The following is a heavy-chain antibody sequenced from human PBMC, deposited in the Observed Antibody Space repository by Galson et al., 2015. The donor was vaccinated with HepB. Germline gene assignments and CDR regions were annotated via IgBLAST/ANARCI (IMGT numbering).Heavy chain of an antibody. D-gene: IGHD4-17*01. J-gene: IGHJ6*02. CDR1: GFTFSSYG. CDR3: AKDRVQIDYGDYVYYYGMDV. CDR2: ISYDGSNK. V-gene: IGHV3-30*18. Sequence: SLRLSCAASGFTFSSYGMHWVRQAPGKGLEWVAVISYDGSNKYYADSVKGRFTISRDNSKNTLYLQMNSLRAEDTAVYYCAKDRVQIDYGDYVYYYGMDVWGQGTTVTVSS.